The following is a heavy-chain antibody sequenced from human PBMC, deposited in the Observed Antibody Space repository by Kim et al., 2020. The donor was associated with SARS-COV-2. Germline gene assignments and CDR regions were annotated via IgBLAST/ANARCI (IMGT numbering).Heavy chain of an antibody. CDR2: DGSNK. Sequence: DGSNKYYPDSVKGRFTISRDHSKNTLYLQMNSLRAEDTAVYYCARDQADYWGQGTLVTVSS. V-gene: IGHV3-33*01. J-gene: IGHJ4*02. CDR3: ARDQADY.